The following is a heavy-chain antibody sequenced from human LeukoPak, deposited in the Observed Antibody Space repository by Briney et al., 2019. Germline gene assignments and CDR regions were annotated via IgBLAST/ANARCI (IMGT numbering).Heavy chain of an antibody. CDR1: GYPFSAHF. J-gene: IGHJ4*02. CDR2: INPNSGGA. Sequence: GASVKVSCKASGYPFSAHFLNWVRQAPGQGLEWMGRINPNSGGANYAQKFQGRVTMTRDTSISTAYMELSRLRSDDTAVYYCARVVGATFDYWGQGTLVTVSS. D-gene: IGHD1-26*01. V-gene: IGHV1-2*06. CDR3: ARVVGATFDY.